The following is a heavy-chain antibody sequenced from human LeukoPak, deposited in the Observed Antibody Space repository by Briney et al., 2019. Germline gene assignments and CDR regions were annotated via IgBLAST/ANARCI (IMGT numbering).Heavy chain of an antibody. J-gene: IGHJ5*02. CDR3: ARGDGYGALGFDP. V-gene: IGHV3-7*01. Sequence: GGSLRLSCATSGFTFSDYAMSWVRRAPGRGLEWVANIKQDGSEKYYVDSVKGRFTISRDNAKNSLYLQMNSLRAEDTAVYYCARGDGYGALGFDPWGQGTLVTVSS. D-gene: IGHD2-21*02. CDR2: IKQDGSEK. CDR1: GFTFSDYA.